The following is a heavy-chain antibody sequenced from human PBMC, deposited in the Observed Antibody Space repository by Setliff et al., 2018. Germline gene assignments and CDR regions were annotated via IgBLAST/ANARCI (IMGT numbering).Heavy chain of an antibody. J-gene: IGHJ3*01. CDR1: GFAFSSYA. CDR2: ISAGGSRT. V-gene: IGHV3-23*01. Sequence: GGSLRLSCAASGFAFSSYAMTWVRQAPGKGLEWVSFISAGGSRTYYADSVKGRFTISRDNSKNSLFLQINSLRVEDTAVYYCAKDSTGRDDFDVWGQGTMVTVSS. D-gene: IGHD6-19*01. CDR3: AKDSTGRDDFDV.